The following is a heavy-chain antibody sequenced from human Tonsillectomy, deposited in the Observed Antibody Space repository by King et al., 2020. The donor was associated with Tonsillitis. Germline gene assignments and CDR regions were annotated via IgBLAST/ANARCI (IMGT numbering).Heavy chain of an antibody. J-gene: IGHJ3*02. CDR2: ITANSNYI. D-gene: IGHD3-22*01. CDR1: GFTFRNYD. CDR3: TKDKGADYYDSGRGAFDI. V-gene: IGHV3-21*01. Sequence: VQLVESGGGLVKPGGSLRLSCAASGFTFRNYDMAWVRQGPGKGLEWVSSITANSNYIYYAASVKGRFTISRENARTSLYLDMDILSAEDTAVYYCTKDKGADYYDSGRGAFDIWGQGTTVTVSS.